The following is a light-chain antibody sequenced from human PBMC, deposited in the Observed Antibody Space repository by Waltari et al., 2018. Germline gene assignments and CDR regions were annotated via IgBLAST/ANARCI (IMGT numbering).Light chain of an antibody. V-gene: IGKV3-11*01. CDR2: DAS. J-gene: IGKJ4*01. Sequence: EIVLTQSPATLSLSPGERATLSCRASQTISNSFAWYQQKPGQAPRVLIYDASNRAAGIPARFSGSGSGTDFTLTISSLEPEDFAVYYCQQRYDWPLTFGGGTKVEIK. CDR3: QQRYDWPLT. CDR1: QTISNS.